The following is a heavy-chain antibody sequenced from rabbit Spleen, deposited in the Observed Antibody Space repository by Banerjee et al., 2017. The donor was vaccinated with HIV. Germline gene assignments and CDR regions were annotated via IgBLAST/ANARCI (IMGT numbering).Heavy chain of an antibody. D-gene: IGHD4-1*01. CDR2: IGISSGSA. V-gene: IGHV1S45*01. Sequence: EESGGGLVQPEGSLTLTCTASGFSFSSSYWICWVRQAPGKGLEWIACIGISSGSARYANWAKGRFTISKTSSTTVTLQMTSLTAADTATYFCARGDGRGWGYGFDLWGPGTLVTVS. CDR3: ARGDGRGWGYGFDL. CDR1: GFSFSSSYW. J-gene: IGHJ2*01.